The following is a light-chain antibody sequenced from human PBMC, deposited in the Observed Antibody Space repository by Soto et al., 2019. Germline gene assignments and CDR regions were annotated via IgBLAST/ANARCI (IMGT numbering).Light chain of an antibody. CDR2: GAS. Sequence: EIVMTQSPATLSVSPGERATLSCSASQSVSSSYLAWYQQKPGQAPRLLIHGASNRATGIPDRFSGSGSGTEFTLTISSLQSEEFAVYYCQQYNNWPPELTLGGGTKVDIK. V-gene: IGKV3D-15*01. CDR3: QQYNNWPPELT. J-gene: IGKJ4*01. CDR1: QSVSSSY.